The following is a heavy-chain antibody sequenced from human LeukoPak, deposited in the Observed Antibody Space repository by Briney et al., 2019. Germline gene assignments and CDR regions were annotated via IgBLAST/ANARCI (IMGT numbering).Heavy chain of an antibody. V-gene: IGHV4-34*01. D-gene: IGHD3-10*01. CDR3: ARGIKLYYYYGLGSFPYDS. CDR1: GGSLSSYY. CDR2: MHRDGRS. J-gene: IGHJ4*02. Sequence: PSETVSLTCAVYGGSLSSYYWSWVRQSPGKGLEGIGEMHRDGRSDYNQSLGSRVTISVDASKNQFSLYLRSMTAADTAVYYCARGIKLYYYYGLGSFPYDSWGQGSVVTVSS.